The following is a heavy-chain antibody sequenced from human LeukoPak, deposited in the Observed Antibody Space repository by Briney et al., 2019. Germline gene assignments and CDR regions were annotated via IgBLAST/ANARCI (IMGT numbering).Heavy chain of an antibody. CDR1: GFTFSSYA. CDR2: INSNGGST. Sequence: GGSLRLSCVASGFTFSSYAMHWVRQTPGKGLEYVSGINSNGGSTHYANSVKGRFTISRDNSKHTLYLQMGSLRTEDMAVYYCAKDPRDHSYGWSWRYFDYWGQGTLVTVSS. CDR3: AKDPRDHSYGWSWRYFDY. D-gene: IGHD5-18*01. J-gene: IGHJ4*02. V-gene: IGHV3-64*01.